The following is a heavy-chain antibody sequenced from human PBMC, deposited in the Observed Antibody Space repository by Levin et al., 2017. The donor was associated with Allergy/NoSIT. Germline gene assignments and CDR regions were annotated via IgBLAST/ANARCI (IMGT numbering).Heavy chain of an antibody. V-gene: IGHV4-39*01. Sequence: SQTLSLPCPVSGGSISSSSYYWGWIRQPPGKGLEWIGSIYYSGSTYYNPSLKSRVTISVDTSKNQFSLKLSSVTAADTAVYYCAQGLRFLEWLSAHYFDYWGQGTLVTVSS. J-gene: IGHJ4*02. CDR2: IYYSGST. CDR1: GGSISSSSYY. D-gene: IGHD3-3*01. CDR3: AQGLRFLEWLSAHYFDY.